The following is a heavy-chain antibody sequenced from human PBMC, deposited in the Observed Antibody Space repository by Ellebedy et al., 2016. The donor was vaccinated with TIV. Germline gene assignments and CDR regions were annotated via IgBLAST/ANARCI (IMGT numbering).Heavy chain of an antibody. CDR3: ARDPRSSRSSPNYYYNMDV. CDR1: GFSFSTYS. Sequence: GGSLRLSXAASGFSFSTYSMNWVRQAPGKGLEWVSYISTSNSIYYADSVKGRFTISRDNAKNSLYLQMNSLRDEDTAVYYCARDPRSSRSSPNYYYNMDVWGQGTTVTVSS. CDR2: ISTSNSI. D-gene: IGHD6-13*01. V-gene: IGHV3-48*02. J-gene: IGHJ6*02.